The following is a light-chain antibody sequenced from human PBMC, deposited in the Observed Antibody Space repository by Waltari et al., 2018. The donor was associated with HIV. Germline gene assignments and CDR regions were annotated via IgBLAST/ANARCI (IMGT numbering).Light chain of an antibody. CDR3: EAWDDSLSGPV. CDR1: RTNLGMNN. J-gene: IGLJ3*02. V-gene: IGLV1-47*01. CDR2: RHD. Sequence: QSVLTQPPSASGTPGQRVPISCSGGRTNLGMNNVYWYQHFPGTATKLLISRHDQRPSGVPDRFSGSKSGTSASLAIIGLRFEDEADYFCEAWDDSLSGPVFGGGTKLTVL.